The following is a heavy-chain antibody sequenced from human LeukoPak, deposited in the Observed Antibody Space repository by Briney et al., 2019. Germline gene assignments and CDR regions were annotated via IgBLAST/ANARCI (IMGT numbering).Heavy chain of an antibody. CDR1: GFTFSGYF. D-gene: IGHD6-13*01. CDR2: ITNNGRKT. J-gene: IGHJ4*02. V-gene: IGHV3-11*01. CDR3: AREAERQLGYYFDY. Sequence: GGSLRLSCAASGFTFSGYFMGWVRQAPGKGLEWVSYITNNGRKTYYADSMKGRFTISRDNAKNSLFLQMNSLRAEDTAVFYCAREAERQLGYYFDYWGQGTLVTVSS.